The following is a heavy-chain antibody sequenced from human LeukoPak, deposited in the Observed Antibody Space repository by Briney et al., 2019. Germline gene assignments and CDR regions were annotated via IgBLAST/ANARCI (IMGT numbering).Heavy chain of an antibody. J-gene: IGHJ4*02. Sequence: ASVKVSCKASGYTFTGYYMHWVRQAPGQGLEWMGWINPNSGGTNYAQKFQGRVTMTRDTSISTAYMELSRLRSDDTALYYCAKGRGPYCGGDCFVDYWGQGTLVTVSS. V-gene: IGHV1-2*02. CDR2: INPNSGGT. CDR3: AKGRGPYCGGDCFVDY. CDR1: GYTFTGYY. D-gene: IGHD2-21*02.